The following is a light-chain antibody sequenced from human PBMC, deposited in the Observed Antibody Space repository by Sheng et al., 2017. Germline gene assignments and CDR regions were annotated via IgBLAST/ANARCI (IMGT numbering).Light chain of an antibody. J-gene: IGKJ3*01. CDR3: QQRSKWPVT. CDR2: DAS. V-gene: IGKV3-11*01. CDR1: QSVSSS. Sequence: IVMTQSPATLSLSPGDGATLSCRASQSVSSSLAWYQQKPGQAPRLLIYDASNRATGIPARFSGSGSGTDFTLTISSLEPEDFAVYYCQQRSKWPVTFGPGTKVDIK.